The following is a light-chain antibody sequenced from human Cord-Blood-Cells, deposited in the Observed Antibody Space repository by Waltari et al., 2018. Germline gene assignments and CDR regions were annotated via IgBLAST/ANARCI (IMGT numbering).Light chain of an antibody. V-gene: IGKV3-15*01. J-gene: IGKJ2*01. Sequence: EIALMQSPATLPVSPGGRATLSCRASPSVSSNLAWYQQKPGQAPRLLSYGASTRATGSPARFRGSGSGTEFTLTISSLQSGDFAVYYCQQDNNWPWSFGQGTKLEIK. CDR1: PSVSSN. CDR3: QQDNNWPWS. CDR2: GAS.